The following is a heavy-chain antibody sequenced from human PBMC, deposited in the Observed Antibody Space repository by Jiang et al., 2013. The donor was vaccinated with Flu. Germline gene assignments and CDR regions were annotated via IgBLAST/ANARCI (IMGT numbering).Heavy chain of an antibody. V-gene: IGHV3-49*02. CDR2: IRSKAYGGTT. D-gene: IGHD1-14*01. J-gene: IGHJ4*02. CDR3: TRARPEVLDY. Sequence: KGLEWVGFIRSKAYGGTTEYAASVKGRFTISRDDSKSIAYLQMNSLKTEDTAVYYCTRARPEVLDYWGQGTLVTVSS.